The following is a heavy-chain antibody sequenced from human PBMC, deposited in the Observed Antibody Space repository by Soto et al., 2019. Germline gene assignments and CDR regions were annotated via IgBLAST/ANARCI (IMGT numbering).Heavy chain of an antibody. D-gene: IGHD3-22*01. CDR3: ASTNYYDSSGYFDY. J-gene: IGHJ4*02. Sequence: SETLSLTCTVSGGSISSYYWSWIRQPAGKGLEWIGRIYTSGSTNYNPSPKSRVTMSVDTSKNQFSLKLSSVTAADTAVYYCASTNYYDSSGYFDYWGQGTLVTVSS. V-gene: IGHV4-4*07. CDR1: GGSISSYY. CDR2: IYTSGST.